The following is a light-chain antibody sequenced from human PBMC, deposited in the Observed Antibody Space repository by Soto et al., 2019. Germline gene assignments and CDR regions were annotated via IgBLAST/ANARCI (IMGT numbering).Light chain of an antibody. CDR2: DAS. V-gene: IGKV3-11*01. Sequence: EIVLTQSPATLSLSPGERATLSCRASQSVSSYLAWYQQKPGQAPRLLIYDASNRTTGIPARFSGSGSGTDFTLTISSRAPEDFAVYYCQQRSNWPPITFGQGTRLEIK. CDR3: QQRSNWPPIT. J-gene: IGKJ5*01. CDR1: QSVSSY.